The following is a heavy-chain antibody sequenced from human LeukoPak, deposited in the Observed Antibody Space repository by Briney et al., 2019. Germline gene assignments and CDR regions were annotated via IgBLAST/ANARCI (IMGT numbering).Heavy chain of an antibody. CDR3: AREAYDSSGYYDY. V-gene: IGHV3-66*02. J-gene: IGHJ4*02. CDR1: GFTVSSNY. D-gene: IGHD3-22*01. Sequence: AGGSLRLSCAAPGFTVSSNYMSWVRQAPGKGLEWVSVIYSGGSTYYADSVKGRFTISRDNSKNTLYLQMNSLRAEDTAVYYCAREAYDSSGYYDYWGQGTLVTVSS. CDR2: IYSGGST.